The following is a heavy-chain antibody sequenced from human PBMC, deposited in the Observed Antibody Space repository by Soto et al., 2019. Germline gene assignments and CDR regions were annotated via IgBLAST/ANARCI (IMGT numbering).Heavy chain of an antibody. J-gene: IGHJ4*02. Sequence: ASVKVSCKASGYTFTGYYMHWVRQAPGQGLEWMGWINPNSGGTNYAQKFQGWVTMTRDTSISTAYMELSRLRSDDTAVYYCARGVALTTATPYFFDYWGQRSLVTVSS. CDR3: ARGVALTTATPYFFDY. CDR2: INPNSGGT. V-gene: IGHV1-2*04. D-gene: IGHD4-17*01. CDR1: GYTFTGYY.